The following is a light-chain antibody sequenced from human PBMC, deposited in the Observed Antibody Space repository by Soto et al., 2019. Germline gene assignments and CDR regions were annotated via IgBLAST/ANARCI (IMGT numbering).Light chain of an antibody. CDR1: QSIDNN. Sequence: DIQMTQSPSTLSASVGDRVTITCRASQSIDNNLAWYQQRPGKAPKLLIYRASSLESGVSSRFSGSGSGTEFTLTITSLQPDEFATYYCLQSGGYPQTFGQGTKVEI. V-gene: IGKV1-5*03. CDR3: LQSGGYPQT. J-gene: IGKJ1*01. CDR2: RAS.